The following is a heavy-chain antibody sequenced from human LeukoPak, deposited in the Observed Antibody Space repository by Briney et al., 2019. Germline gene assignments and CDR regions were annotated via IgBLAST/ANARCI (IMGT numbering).Heavy chain of an antibody. V-gene: IGHV4-59*08. D-gene: IGHD6-13*01. CDR3: ARLGSGTWYGADY. J-gene: IGHJ4*02. CDR1: GGSISSYY. CDR2: IYYSGST. Sequence: PSETLSLTCTVSGGSISSYYWSWIRLPPGKGLEWIGYIYYSGSTKYNPSLESRVTFSVDTSKNQVSLRLSSVTAADTAVYYCARLGSGTWYGADYWGQGTLVTVSS.